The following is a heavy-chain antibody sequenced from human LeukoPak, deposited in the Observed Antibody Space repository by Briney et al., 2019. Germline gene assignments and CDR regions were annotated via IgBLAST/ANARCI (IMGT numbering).Heavy chain of an antibody. Sequence: GGSLRLSCSASGFTFKSYAMHWVRQAPGKGLEWVANIKQDGSEKYYVDSVKGRFTISRDNAKNSLYLQMNSLRAEDTAVYYCARVGPYSSSSFGDYWGQGTLVTVSS. CDR1: GFTFKSYA. J-gene: IGHJ4*02. CDR2: IKQDGSEK. CDR3: ARVGPYSSSSFGDY. D-gene: IGHD6-6*01. V-gene: IGHV3-7*03.